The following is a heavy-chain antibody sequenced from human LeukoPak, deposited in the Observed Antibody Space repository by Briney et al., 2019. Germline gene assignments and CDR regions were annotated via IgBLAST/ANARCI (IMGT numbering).Heavy chain of an antibody. J-gene: IGHJ4*02. CDR2: IWYDGSNK. Sequence: PGRSLRLSCAASGFTFSSYGMHWVRQAPGKGLEWVAVIWYDGSNKYYADSVKGRFTISRDNSKNTLYPQTNSLRAEDTAVYHCAREGHGYFDYWGQGTLVTVSS. CDR1: GFTFSSYG. V-gene: IGHV3-33*01. D-gene: IGHD2-8*01. CDR3: AREGHGYFDY.